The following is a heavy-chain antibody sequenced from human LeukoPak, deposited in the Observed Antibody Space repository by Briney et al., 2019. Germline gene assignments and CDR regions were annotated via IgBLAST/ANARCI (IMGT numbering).Heavy chain of an antibody. V-gene: IGHV3-30*18. D-gene: IGHD5-24*01. CDR1: GFNFSSYA. CDR2: ISSDGSRN. CDR3: VKALWGRGYNLLDF. J-gene: IGHJ4*02. Sequence: GTSLRLSCAASGFNFSSYAMHWVRRAPGKGRGWVAVISSDGSRNYYTDSLRGRFTISRDNSKNTLYLQMNSLRPEDSAMYSCVKALWGRGYNLLDFWGQGTLVTVSS.